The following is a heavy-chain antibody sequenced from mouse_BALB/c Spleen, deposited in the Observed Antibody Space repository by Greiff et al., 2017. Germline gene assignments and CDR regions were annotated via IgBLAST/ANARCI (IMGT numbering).Heavy chain of an antibody. D-gene: IGHD1-1*01. V-gene: IGHV1S29*02. CDR1: GYTFTDYN. CDR2: IYPYNGGT. CDR3: TRGRFTTGDY. J-gene: IGHJ2*01. Sequence: EVQRVESGPELVKPGASVKISCKASGYTFTDYNMHWVKQSHGKSLEWIGYIYPYNGGTGYNQKFKGKAKLTAVTSASTAYMELSSLTNEDSAVYYCTRGRFTTGDYWGQGTTLTVSS.